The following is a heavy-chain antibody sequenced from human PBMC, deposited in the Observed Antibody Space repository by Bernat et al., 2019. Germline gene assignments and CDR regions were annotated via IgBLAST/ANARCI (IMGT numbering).Heavy chain of an antibody. CDR3: ARGFMMY. CDR2: IKPDGSDK. CDR1: GFTFSTYW. V-gene: IGHV3-7*01. J-gene: IGHJ4*02. Sequence: EVQLVESGGGLVQPGGSLRLSCEASGFTFSTYWMTWVRQAPGKGLEWVANIKPDGSDKYYGNSVKGRFTISRDNAKNTLYLEISRLRDEDTAFYYCARGFMMYWGQGTLVTVSS. D-gene: IGHD3-16*01.